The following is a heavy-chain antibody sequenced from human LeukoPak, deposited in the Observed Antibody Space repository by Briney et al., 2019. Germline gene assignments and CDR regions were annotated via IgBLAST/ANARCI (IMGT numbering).Heavy chain of an antibody. J-gene: IGHJ4*02. CDR3: ARITIFGVVTPYYFDY. D-gene: IGHD3-3*01. CDR1: GGTFISYA. V-gene: IGHV1-69*01. Sequence: ASVKVSCKASGGTFISYAISWVRQAPGQGLEWMGGIIPIFGTANYAQKFQGRVTITADESTSTAYMELSSLRSEDTAVYYCARITIFGVVTPYYFDYWGQGTLVTVSS. CDR2: IIPIFGTA.